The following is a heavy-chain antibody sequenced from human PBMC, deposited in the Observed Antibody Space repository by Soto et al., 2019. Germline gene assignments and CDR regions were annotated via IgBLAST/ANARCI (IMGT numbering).Heavy chain of an antibody. Sequence: QVQLQQWGAGLLKPSETLSLTCAVYGGSFSGYYWSWIRQPPGKGLEWIGEINHSGSTNYNPSLKSRVTISVDTPKNQFSLKLSSVTAADTAVYYCARGLDCSGGSCYLRYWGQGTLVTVSS. CDR1: GGSFSGYY. CDR2: INHSGST. D-gene: IGHD2-15*01. CDR3: ARGLDCSGGSCYLRY. V-gene: IGHV4-34*01. J-gene: IGHJ4*02.